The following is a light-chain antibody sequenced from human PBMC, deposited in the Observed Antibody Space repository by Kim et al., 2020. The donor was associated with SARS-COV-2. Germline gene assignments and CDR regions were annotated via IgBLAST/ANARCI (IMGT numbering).Light chain of an antibody. V-gene: IGKV3-20*01. CDR3: QQYGSSPWT. Sequence: SPGERATLSCRASQSISSIYLAWYQQKPGQAPRLLIYGASNRATGIPDRFSGSGSGTDFTLTISRLEPEDFAVYYCQQYGSSPWTFGQGTKVDIK. CDR2: GAS. CDR1: QSISSIY. J-gene: IGKJ1*01.